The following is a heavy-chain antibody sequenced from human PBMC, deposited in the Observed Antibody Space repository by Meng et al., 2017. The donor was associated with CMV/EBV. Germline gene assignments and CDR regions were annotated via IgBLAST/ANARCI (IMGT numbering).Heavy chain of an antibody. V-gene: IGHV1-18*01. D-gene: IGHD4-11*01. Sequence: SWICQPPGKGLEWMGWISAYNGNTNYAQKLQGRVTMTTDTSTSTAYMELRSLRSDDTAVYYCARRNNYNYYYYGMDVWGQGTTVTVSS. J-gene: IGHJ6*02. CDR2: ISAYNGNT. CDR3: ARRNNYNYYYYGMDV.